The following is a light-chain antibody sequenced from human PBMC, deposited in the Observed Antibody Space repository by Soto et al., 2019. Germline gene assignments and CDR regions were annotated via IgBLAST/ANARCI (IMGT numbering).Light chain of an antibody. CDR2: EVS. Sequence: QSVLTQPPSVSGTPGHKVSISCSGSTSNLGGNTVNWYQQLPGKAPKLMISEVSNRPSGVSNRFSGSKSGNTASLTISGLQAEDEADYYCSSYTAGGTIFGTGTKLNVL. CDR3: SSYTAGGTI. V-gene: IGLV2-14*01. J-gene: IGLJ1*01. CDR1: TSNLGGNT.